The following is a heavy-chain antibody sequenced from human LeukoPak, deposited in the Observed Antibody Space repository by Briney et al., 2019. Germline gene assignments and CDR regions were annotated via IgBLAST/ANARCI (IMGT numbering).Heavy chain of an antibody. Sequence: ASVKVSCKASGYTFTSYYMHWVRQAPGQGLEWMGIINPGGGSTSYAQKFQGRVTMTRDTSTSTVYMELSSLRSEDTAVYYCASERRGYSYGLTIGYFDLWGRGTLVTVSS. CDR3: ASERRGYSYGLTIGYFDL. CDR1: GYTFTSYY. D-gene: IGHD5-18*01. CDR2: INPGGGST. J-gene: IGHJ2*01. V-gene: IGHV1-46*01.